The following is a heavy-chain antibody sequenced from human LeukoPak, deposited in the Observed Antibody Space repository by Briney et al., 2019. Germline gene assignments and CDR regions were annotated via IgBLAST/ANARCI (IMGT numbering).Heavy chain of an antibody. J-gene: IGHJ4*02. CDR3: AKDRPNYYDSSGHYYRRNGDY. V-gene: IGHV3-23*01. CDR1: GFTFSSYA. D-gene: IGHD3-22*01. Sequence: QTGGSLRLSCAASGFTFSSYAMSWVRQAPGKGLERVSSITSRGGSTYYAGSVKGQFTISRDNSKNTVYLQMNSLRAEDTAVYYCAKDRPNYYDSSGHYYRRNGDYWGQGTLVTVSS. CDR2: ITSRGGST.